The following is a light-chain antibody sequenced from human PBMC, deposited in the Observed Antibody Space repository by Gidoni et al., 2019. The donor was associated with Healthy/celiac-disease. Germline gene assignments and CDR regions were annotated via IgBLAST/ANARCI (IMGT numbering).Light chain of an antibody. CDR3: QQYNNWLLYT. CDR2: GAS. Sequence: EIVMTQSPATLSVSPGERATLSCRASQSVSSNLAWYQQQPGQAPRLLIYGASTRATGIPARLSGSGSGTEFTLTISSLQSEDFAVYYCQQYNNWLLYTFGQGTKLEIK. J-gene: IGKJ2*01. V-gene: IGKV3-15*01. CDR1: QSVSSN.